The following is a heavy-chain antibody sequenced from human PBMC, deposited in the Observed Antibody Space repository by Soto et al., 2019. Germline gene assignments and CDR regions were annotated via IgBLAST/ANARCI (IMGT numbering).Heavy chain of an antibody. V-gene: IGHV1-46*01. J-gene: IGHJ6*02. Sequence: ASVKVSCKASGYTFTSYYMHWVRQAPGQGLEWMGIINPSGGSTSYAQRFQGRVTMTRDTSTSTVYMELSSLRSEDTAVYYCARGVTGTPYYYYYYGVDVWGQGTTVTVSS. CDR2: INPSGGST. CDR1: GYTFTSYY. D-gene: IGHD1-20*01. CDR3: ARGVTGTPYYYYYYGVDV.